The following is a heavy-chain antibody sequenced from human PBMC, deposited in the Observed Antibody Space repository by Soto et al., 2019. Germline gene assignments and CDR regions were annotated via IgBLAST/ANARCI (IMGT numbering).Heavy chain of an antibody. V-gene: IGHV3-23*01. Sequence: VQLLESGGGSVQPGGSLRLSCAASGFTFSTYAMSWVRQAPGKGLEWVSAISTSVGSTYYTDSVTGRFTISRDNSKNTLYLQMNSLRAEDTAVYYCAKGGQSYDYWGQGTLVTVSS. D-gene: IGHD3-10*01. CDR3: AKGGQSYDY. CDR2: ISTSVGST. CDR1: GFTFSTYA. J-gene: IGHJ4*02.